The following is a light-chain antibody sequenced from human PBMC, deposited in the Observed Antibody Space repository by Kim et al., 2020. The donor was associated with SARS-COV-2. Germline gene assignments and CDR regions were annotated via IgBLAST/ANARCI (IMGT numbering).Light chain of an antibody. CDR1: NIGSKN. CDR3: QVWDSTTVV. CDR2: RDS. V-gene: IGLV3-9*01. J-gene: IGLJ2*01. Sequence: SYELTQPLSVSVALGQTARITCGGNNIGSKNVHWYQQKPGQAPVLVIYRDSNRPSGIPERFSGSNSENTATLTIRRGQAGDEAEYYCQVWDSTTVVFGGGTQLTVL.